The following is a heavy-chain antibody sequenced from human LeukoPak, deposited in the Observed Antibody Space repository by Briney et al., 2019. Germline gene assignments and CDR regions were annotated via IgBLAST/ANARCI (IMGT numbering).Heavy chain of an antibody. Sequence: GGSLRLSCAASGFSFSSYAMHWVRQAPGKGLDYVSAINNNGGSTYYANSVKGRFTISRDNSKNTLYLQMGSLRVEDTAVYFCARDPGAFPYFFDNWGQGTLVTVSS. J-gene: IGHJ4*02. V-gene: IGHV3-64*01. CDR1: GFSFSSYA. D-gene: IGHD4/OR15-4a*01. CDR2: INNNGGST. CDR3: ARDPGAFPYFFDN.